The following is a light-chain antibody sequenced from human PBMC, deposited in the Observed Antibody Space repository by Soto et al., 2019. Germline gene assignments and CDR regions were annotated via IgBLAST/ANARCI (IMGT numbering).Light chain of an antibody. CDR1: SSNIGSNY. J-gene: IGLJ2*01. Sequence: QSVLTQPPSASGTPGQRVTISCSGSSSNIGSNYVYWYQQFPGTAPKLVIYSNNQRPSGVPDRFSGSKSGSSASLAISGLRSEDEADYYCAAWDDSLSGPVFGGGTKLTVL. CDR3: AAWDDSLSGPV. CDR2: SNN. V-gene: IGLV1-47*02.